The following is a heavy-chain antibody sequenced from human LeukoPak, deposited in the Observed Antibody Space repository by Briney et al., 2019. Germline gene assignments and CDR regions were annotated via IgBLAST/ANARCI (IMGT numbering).Heavy chain of an antibody. Sequence: GGSLRLSCAASGFTFSSHWMTWIRQAPGKGLEWVASIKKDVGEKFYVDSVKGRFTISRDNAKNSLYLQMNSLRAEDTAVYYCARGIVVVPAAIRELDAFDIWGQGTMVTVSS. D-gene: IGHD2-2*02. CDR1: GFTFSSHW. CDR2: IKKDVGEK. J-gene: IGHJ3*02. V-gene: IGHV3-7*01. CDR3: ARGIVVVPAAIRELDAFDI.